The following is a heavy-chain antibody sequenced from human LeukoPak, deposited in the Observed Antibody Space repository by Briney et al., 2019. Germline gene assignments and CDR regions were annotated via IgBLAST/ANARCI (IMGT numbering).Heavy chain of an antibody. CDR2: MNPNSGNT. D-gene: IGHD4-17*01. CDR3: ARLGTTVTTGEFDY. J-gene: IGHJ4*02. CDR1: GYTFTSYD. Sequence: ASVKVSCKASGYTFTSYDINWVRQATGQGLEGMGWMNPNSGNTGYAQKFQGRVTITRNTSISTAYMELSSLRSEDTAVYYCARLGTTVTTGEFDYWGQGTLVTVSS. V-gene: IGHV1-8*03.